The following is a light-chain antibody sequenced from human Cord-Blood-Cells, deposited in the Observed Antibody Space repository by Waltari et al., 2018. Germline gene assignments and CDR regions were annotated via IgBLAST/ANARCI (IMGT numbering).Light chain of an antibody. CDR2: AAS. V-gene: IGKV1-39*01. CDR1: QSISSY. Sequence: DIQLTQSPSPLSASVGNRVTITCRASQSISSYLNWYQQKPGKPPKLLIYAASSLQSGVPSRFSGSGSGTDFTLTISSLQPEDFATYYCQQSYSTPRTFGQGTKVEIK. J-gene: IGKJ1*01. CDR3: QQSYSTPRT.